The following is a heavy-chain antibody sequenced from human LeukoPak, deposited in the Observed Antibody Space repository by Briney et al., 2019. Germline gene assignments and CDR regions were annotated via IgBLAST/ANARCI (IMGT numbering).Heavy chain of an antibody. CDR3: ARQPPILTYYDFWSGYFYGMDV. D-gene: IGHD3-3*01. CDR2: IYYSGTT. Sequence: PSETLSLTCSVSAGSISSHYWSWIRQPPGKGLEWIGYIYYSGTTNYNPSLKSRVTISVDTSKNQFSLKLSSVTAADTAVYYCARQPPILTYYDFWSGYFYGMDVWGQGTTVTVSS. J-gene: IGHJ6*02. V-gene: IGHV4-59*08. CDR1: AGSISSHY.